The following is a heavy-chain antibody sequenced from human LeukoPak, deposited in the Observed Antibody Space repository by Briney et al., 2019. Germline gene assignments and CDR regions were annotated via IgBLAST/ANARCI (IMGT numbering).Heavy chain of an antibody. D-gene: IGHD2-21*01. CDR2: TSSSDAGT. V-gene: IGHV3-23*01. CDR3: AKAPLTSCRGAYCYAFGS. J-gene: IGHJ4*02. CDR1: GFTLSTYA. Sequence: GGSLRLSCAASGFTLSTYAMSWVRQTPGKGLEWVAATSSSDAGTYHADSVRGRFTISRDNSKNTLYLQMNSLRAEDAAVYFCAKAPLTSCRGAYCYAFGSWGQGTLVTVSS.